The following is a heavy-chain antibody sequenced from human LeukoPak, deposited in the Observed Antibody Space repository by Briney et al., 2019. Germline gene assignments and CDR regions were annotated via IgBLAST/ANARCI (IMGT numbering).Heavy chain of an antibody. CDR2: IYYSGST. V-gene: IGHV4-59*08. CDR1: GGSISSYY. J-gene: IGHJ4*02. Sequence: SETLSLTCTVSGGSISSYYWSWIRQPPGKGLEWIGYIYYSGSTYYNPSLKSRVTMSVDTSKNQFSLKLSSVTAADTAVYYCARGAVVTATIDYWGQGTLVTVSS. CDR3: ARGAVVTATIDY. D-gene: IGHD2-21*02.